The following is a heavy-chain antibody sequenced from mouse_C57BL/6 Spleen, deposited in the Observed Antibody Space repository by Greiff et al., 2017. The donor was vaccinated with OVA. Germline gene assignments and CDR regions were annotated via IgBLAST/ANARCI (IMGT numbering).Heavy chain of an antibody. J-gene: IGHJ1*03. V-gene: IGHV1-64*01. CDR3: ARGVFITTVVGYFDV. D-gene: IGHD1-1*01. CDR1: GYTFTSYW. Sequence: QVQLQQPGAELVKPGASVKLSCKASGYTFTSYWMHWVKQRPGQGLEWIGMIHPNSGSTNYNEKFKSKATLTVDKSSSTAYMQLSSLTSEDSAVYYCARGVFITTVVGYFDVWGTGTTVTVSS. CDR2: IHPNSGST.